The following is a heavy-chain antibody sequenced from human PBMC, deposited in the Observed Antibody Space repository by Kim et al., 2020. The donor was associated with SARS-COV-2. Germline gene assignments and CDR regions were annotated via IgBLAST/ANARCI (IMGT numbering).Heavy chain of an antibody. CDR1: GYTFIGYY. D-gene: IGHD1-1*01. CDR2: INRNNGGT. V-gene: IGHV1-2*02. Sequence: ASVKVSCKASGYTFIGYYLHWVRQAPGHGLEWMGWINRNNGGTKYAQNFQGRVTMTRDTSISTACIELSGLRSDDTAVYYCATGNEMYYFNSWGQGTLVT. CDR3: ATGNEMYYFNS. J-gene: IGHJ4*02.